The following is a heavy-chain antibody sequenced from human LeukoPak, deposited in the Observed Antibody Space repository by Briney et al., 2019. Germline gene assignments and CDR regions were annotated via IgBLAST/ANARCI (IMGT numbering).Heavy chain of an antibody. J-gene: IGHJ4*02. Sequence: GGSLRLSCTASGFTFSNYAMSWVRQAPGKGLEGVSPISGSDGSTYYADSVKGRFTISRDNAKNRLYLQMKSLRVEDTAIYYCAKGRGYCTGGSCYSHYWGQATLVTV. CDR1: GFTFSNYA. CDR2: ISGSDGST. V-gene: IGHV3-23*01. D-gene: IGHD2-15*01. CDR3: AKGRGYCTGGSCYSHY.